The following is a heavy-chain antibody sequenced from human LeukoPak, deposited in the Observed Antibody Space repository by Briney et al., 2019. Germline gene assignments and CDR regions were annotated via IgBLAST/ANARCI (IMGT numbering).Heavy chain of an antibody. CDR3: ARQGIVGAKRGGWFDY. CDR1: GFTFSSYG. J-gene: IGHJ4*02. CDR2: IWYDGSNE. D-gene: IGHD1-26*01. Sequence: GRSLGLSCAASGFTFSSYGMHWVRQAPGKGLEWVAVIWYDGSNENYADSVKGRFTISRDNSKKTMYLQMNSLRAEDTAVYYCARQGIVGAKRGGWFDYWGQGTLVTVSS. V-gene: IGHV3-33*01.